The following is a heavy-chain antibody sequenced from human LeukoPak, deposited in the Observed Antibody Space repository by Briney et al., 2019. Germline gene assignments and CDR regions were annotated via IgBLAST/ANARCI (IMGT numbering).Heavy chain of an antibody. J-gene: IGHJ3*02. Sequence: TGESLKISCKGSGYSFTSYWIGWVRQMPGKGLEWMGIIYPGDSDTRYSPSFQGQVTISADKSISTAYLQWSSLKASDTAMYYCARAPLYCSSTSCYTPDAFDIWGQGTMVTVSS. CDR2: IYPGDSDT. CDR1: GYSFTSYW. V-gene: IGHV5-51*01. CDR3: ARAPLYCSSTSCYTPDAFDI. D-gene: IGHD2-2*02.